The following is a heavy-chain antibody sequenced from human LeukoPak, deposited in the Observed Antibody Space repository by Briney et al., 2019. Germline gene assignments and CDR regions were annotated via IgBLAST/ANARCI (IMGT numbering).Heavy chain of an antibody. Sequence: PGRSLRLSCAASGFTFSSYGMHWVRQAPGKGLEWVAVIWYDGSNKYYADSVKGRFTISRDNSKNTLYLQMNSLRAKDTAVYYCARDQTTYYYDSSGYSPPDYWGQGTLVTVSS. J-gene: IGHJ4*02. CDR1: GFTFSSYG. V-gene: IGHV3-33*01. CDR2: IWYDGSNK. D-gene: IGHD3-22*01. CDR3: ARDQTTYYYDSSGYSPPDY.